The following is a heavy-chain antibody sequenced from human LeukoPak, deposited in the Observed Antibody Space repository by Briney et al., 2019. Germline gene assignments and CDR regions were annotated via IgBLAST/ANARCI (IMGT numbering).Heavy chain of an antibody. CDR1: GGTFSSYA. V-gene: IGHV1-69*05. D-gene: IGHD4-17*01. Sequence: SVKISCKASGGTFSSYAISWVRQAPGQGLEWMGGIIPIFGTANYAQKFQGRVTITTDESTITAYMELSSLRSEDTAVYYCARADYGDYGFFDIWGQGTMVTVSS. J-gene: IGHJ3*02. CDR3: ARADYGDYGFFDI. CDR2: IIPIFGTA.